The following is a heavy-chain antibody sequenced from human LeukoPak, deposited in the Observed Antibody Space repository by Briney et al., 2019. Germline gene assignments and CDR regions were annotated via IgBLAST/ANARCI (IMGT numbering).Heavy chain of an antibody. CDR3: ARGSNDIYYYYMDV. Sequence: SETLSLTCTVSGYSISSGYYWSWIRQPAGKGLESIGRIYSSGSTNYNPSLKSRVTMSLDTSKNQFSLKLSSVTAADTAVYYCARGSNDIYYYYMDVWGKGTTVTVSS. J-gene: IGHJ6*03. CDR2: IYSSGST. CDR1: GYSISSGYY. D-gene: IGHD3-22*01. V-gene: IGHV4-4*07.